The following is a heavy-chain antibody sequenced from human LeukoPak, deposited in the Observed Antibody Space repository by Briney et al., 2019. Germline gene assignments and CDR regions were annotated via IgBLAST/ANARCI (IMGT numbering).Heavy chain of an antibody. Sequence: SETLSLTCTVSGGSISSYYWSWIRQPPGKGLEWIGYIYYSGSTNYNPSLKSRVTISVDTSKNQFSLKLSSVTAADTAVYYCARGGYQMLVGWFDPWGQGTLATVSS. D-gene: IGHD2-2*01. CDR2: IYYSGST. V-gene: IGHV4-59*01. J-gene: IGHJ5*02. CDR1: GGSISSYY. CDR3: ARGGYQMLVGWFDP.